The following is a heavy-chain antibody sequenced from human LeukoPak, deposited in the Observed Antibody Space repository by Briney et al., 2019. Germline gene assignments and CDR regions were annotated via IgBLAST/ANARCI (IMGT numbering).Heavy chain of an antibody. D-gene: IGHD2-15*01. J-gene: IGHJ4*02. V-gene: IGHV3-74*01. CDR2: INSDGRST. CDR1: GFTFSSYR. Sequence: GGSLRLSCAASGFTFSSYRMHWVRQAPGKRLVWVSRINSDGRSTSYAASVKGRFTFSRDNAKNTLYLQMNSRRAETTAEYYCAIDRGGPKSSTFDYGGQETLVTVSS. CDR3: AIDRGGPKSSTFDY.